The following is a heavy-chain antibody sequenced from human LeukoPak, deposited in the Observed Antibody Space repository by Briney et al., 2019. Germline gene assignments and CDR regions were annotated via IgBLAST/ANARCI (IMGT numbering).Heavy chain of an antibody. CDR1: GYTVTEVA. CDR3: ARFAVHRRLAVAGQFGLDY. CDR2: FHPKDADM. Sequence: GASVKVSCKVSGYTVTEVAIHWVRQTPGEGLEWMGGFHPKDADMIYAQKFQGRVTMTRDTSTSTVYMELSSLRSGDTAVYYCARFAVHRRLAVAGQFGLDYWGQGTLVTVSS. J-gene: IGHJ4*02. D-gene: IGHD6-19*01. V-gene: IGHV1-24*01.